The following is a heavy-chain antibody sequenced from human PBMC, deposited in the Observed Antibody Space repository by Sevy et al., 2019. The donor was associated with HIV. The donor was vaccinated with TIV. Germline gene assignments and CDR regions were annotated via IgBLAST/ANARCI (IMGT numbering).Heavy chain of an antibody. CDR2: FDPEDGET. V-gene: IGHV1-24*01. J-gene: IGHJ3*02. Sequence: ASVKVSCKVSGYTLTELSMHWVRQAPGKGLEWMGGFDPEDGETIYAQKFQGRVTMTEDTSTETAYMELRSLRSEDTAVYYCATDRPTTIFGDAFDIWGQGTMVTVSS. D-gene: IGHD3-3*01. CDR3: ATDRPTTIFGDAFDI. CDR1: GYTLTELS.